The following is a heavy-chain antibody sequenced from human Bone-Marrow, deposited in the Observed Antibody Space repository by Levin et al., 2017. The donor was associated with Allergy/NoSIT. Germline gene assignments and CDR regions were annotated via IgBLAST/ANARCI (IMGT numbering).Heavy chain of an antibody. D-gene: IGHD2-15*01. CDR3: ARGKKAATRGYYYYYMDV. Sequence: SETLSLTCTVSGGSISSYYWSWIRQPPGKGLEWIGYIYYSGSTNYNPSLKSRVTISVDTSKNQFSLKLSSVTAADTAVYYCARGKKAATRGYYYYYMDVWGKGTTVTVSS. V-gene: IGHV4-59*01. CDR2: IYYSGST. CDR1: GGSISSYY. J-gene: IGHJ6*03.